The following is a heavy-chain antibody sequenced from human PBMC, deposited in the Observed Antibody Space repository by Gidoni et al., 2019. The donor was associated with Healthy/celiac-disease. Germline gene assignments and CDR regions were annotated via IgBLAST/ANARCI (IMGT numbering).Heavy chain of an antibody. D-gene: IGHD4-17*01. CDR3: AVRDRDGDYVLGY. Sequence: QLQLVQSGAAGTKPGPSLKASCKASGVPFSSYAISRVRQAPGQGLEWMGGIIPIFGTANYTQKFQGRVTNTADKSTSTAYMELGSLRSEGKAVYYCAVRDRDGDYVLGYWGQGTLVTVSS. J-gene: IGHJ4*02. V-gene: IGHV1-69*06. CDR2: IIPIFGTA. CDR1: GVPFSSYA.